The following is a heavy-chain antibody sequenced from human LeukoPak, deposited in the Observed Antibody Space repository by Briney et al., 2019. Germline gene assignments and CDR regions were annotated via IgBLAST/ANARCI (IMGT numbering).Heavy chain of an antibody. CDR3: ARLGYDSGYYFDY. CDR2: IYYSGST. D-gene: IGHD1-20*01. V-gene: IGHV4-39*01. J-gene: IGHJ4*02. Sequence: SQTLSLTCAVYGGSISSYYWGWIRQPPGKGLEWIGSIYYSGSTYYNPSLKSRVTISVDTSKNQFSLKLSSVTAADTAVYYCARLGYDSGYYFDYWGQGTLVTVSS. CDR1: GGSISSYY.